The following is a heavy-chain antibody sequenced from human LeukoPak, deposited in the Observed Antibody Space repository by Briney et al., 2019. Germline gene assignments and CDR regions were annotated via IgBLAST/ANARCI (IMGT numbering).Heavy chain of an antibody. CDR1: GGSISSGGYS. D-gene: IGHD3-10*02. J-gene: IGHJ4*02. CDR2: IYLSGST. CDR3: ARFSTNTVSGEN. Sequence: SETLSLTCAVSGGSISSGGYSWSWIRQPPGKGLEWIGYIYLSGSTYYNPSLKSRVTISVDTSKNQFSLKLSSVTAADTAVYYCARFSTNTVSGENWGQGTLVTVSS. V-gene: IGHV4-30-2*01.